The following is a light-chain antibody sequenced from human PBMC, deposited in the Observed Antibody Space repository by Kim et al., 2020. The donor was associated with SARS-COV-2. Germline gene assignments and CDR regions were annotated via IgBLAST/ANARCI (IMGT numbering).Light chain of an antibody. V-gene: IGLV3-9*01. Sequence: ALGQTARITSGGNNIGSKNVHWYQQKPGQAPVLVIYRDSNRPSGIPERFSGSNSGNTATLTISRAQAGDEADYYCQVWDSSTAFVVFGGGTQLTVL. CDR1: NIGSKN. CDR2: RDS. CDR3: QVWDSSTAFVV. J-gene: IGLJ2*01.